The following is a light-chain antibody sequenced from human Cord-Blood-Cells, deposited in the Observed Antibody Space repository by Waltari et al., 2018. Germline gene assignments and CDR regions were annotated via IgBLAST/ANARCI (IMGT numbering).Light chain of an antibody. Sequence: LTCTGTSRDVGGYNYVSWYQQHPGKAPKLMIYDVSKRPSGVSNRFSGSKSGNTASLTISGLQAEDEADYYCSSYTSSSTRVFGGGTKLTVL. V-gene: IGLV2-14*04. CDR1: SRDVGGYNY. CDR2: DVS. J-gene: IGLJ3*02. CDR3: SSYTSSSTRV.